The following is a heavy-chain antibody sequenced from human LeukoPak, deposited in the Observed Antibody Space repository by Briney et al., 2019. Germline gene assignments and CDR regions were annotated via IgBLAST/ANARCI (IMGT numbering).Heavy chain of an antibody. V-gene: IGHV3-48*02. D-gene: IGHD5-18*01. Sequence: GGSLRLSCAASGFTFSSYSMNWVRQAPGKGLEWVSYISSSSSTIYYADSVKGRFTISRDNAKNSLYLQMNSLRDEDTAVYYCARVGRGYSYGFGAYYYYGMDVWGQGTTVTVSS. CDR2: ISSSSSTI. CDR3: ARVGRGYSYGFGAYYYYGMDV. CDR1: GFTFSSYS. J-gene: IGHJ6*02.